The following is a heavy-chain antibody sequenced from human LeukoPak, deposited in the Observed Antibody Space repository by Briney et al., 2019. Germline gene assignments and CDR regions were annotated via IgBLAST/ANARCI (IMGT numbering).Heavy chain of an antibody. Sequence: SETLSLTCSVSGGSISRYYWSWIRQPAGKGLEWIGRIYTSGSTNYNPSLKSRVTMSVDTSKNQFSLNLTSVTAADTAVYYCARDFTNYYDSSGPNEPFDYWGQGTLVTVSS. V-gene: IGHV4-4*07. CDR3: ARDFTNYYDSSGPNEPFDY. D-gene: IGHD3-22*01. CDR2: IYTSGST. CDR1: GGSISRYY. J-gene: IGHJ4*02.